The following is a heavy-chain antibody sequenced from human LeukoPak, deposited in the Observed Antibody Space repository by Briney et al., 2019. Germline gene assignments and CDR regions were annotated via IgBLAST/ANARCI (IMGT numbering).Heavy chain of an antibody. CDR2: IYHSGST. J-gene: IGHJ3*02. CDR1: GYSISSGYY. CDR3: ARNRGSSGYAAFDI. V-gene: IGHV4-38-2*02. D-gene: IGHD3-22*01. Sequence: SETLSLTCTVSGYSISSGYYWGWIRQPPGKGLAWIGSIYHSGSTYYNPSLKSRVTISVDTSKNQFSLKLNSVTAADTAVYYCARNRGSSGYAAFDIWGQGTMVTVSS.